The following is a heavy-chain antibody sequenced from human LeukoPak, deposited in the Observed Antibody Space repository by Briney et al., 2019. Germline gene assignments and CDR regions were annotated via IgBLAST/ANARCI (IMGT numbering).Heavy chain of an antibody. CDR3: AHRYSYSSGWNPLDY. CDR2: IYWGDDK. CDR1: GFSLSTSGVG. D-gene: IGHD6-19*01. J-gene: IGHJ4*02. V-gene: IGHV2-5*02. Sequence: SGPTLVKPTQTLTLTCTFSGFSLSTSGVGVGWIRQPPGKALEWLALIYWGDDKRYSPSLQSRLTITKDTSKNQVVLTMTNMDPVDTATYYCAHRYSYSSGWNPLDYWGQGTLVTVSS.